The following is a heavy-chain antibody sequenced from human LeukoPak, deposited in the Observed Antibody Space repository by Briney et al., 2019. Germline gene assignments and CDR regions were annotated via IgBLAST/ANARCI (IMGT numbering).Heavy chain of an antibody. D-gene: IGHD3-22*01. V-gene: IGHV3-23*01. Sequence: WGSLRLSCAASGFTFSSYGMSWVRQDPGKGLECVSDISSTGGTTYYADSVKGRFTISRDNSKNTLYLQVNSLRAEDTAVYYCAKDRHSSGYYYIDYWGQGTLVTVSS. CDR1: GFTFSSYG. J-gene: IGHJ4*02. CDR2: ISSTGGTT. CDR3: AKDRHSSGYYYIDY.